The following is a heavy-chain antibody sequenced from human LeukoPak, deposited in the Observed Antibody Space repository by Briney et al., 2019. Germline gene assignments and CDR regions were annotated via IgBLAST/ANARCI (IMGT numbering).Heavy chain of an antibody. CDR3: AKAGGSSWAVLDY. CDR1: GFTFSSNG. Sequence: PGGSLRLSCAASGFTFSSNGVHWVRQAPGKGLEWLAFIRFDGSNTYYADSVKGRLTISRDTSKNTLYLQMNSLRPEDTAVYYCAKAGGSSWAVLDYWGQGTLVTVSS. V-gene: IGHV3-30*02. J-gene: IGHJ4*02. D-gene: IGHD6-13*01. CDR2: IRFDGSNT.